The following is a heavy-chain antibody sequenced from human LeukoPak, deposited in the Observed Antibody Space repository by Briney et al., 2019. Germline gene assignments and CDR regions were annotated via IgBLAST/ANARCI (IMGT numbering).Heavy chain of an antibody. J-gene: IGHJ4*02. V-gene: IGHV5-51*01. CDR1: GYSFSSYW. CDR3: ARQQDYGSGGLDS. D-gene: IGHD3-10*01. Sequence: GESLKISCKSSGYSFSSYWIGWVRQMPGKGLEWMGIIYPGDSDTRYSPSFQGQATISADKSISTAYLQWNSLKASDTAIYYCARQQDYGSGGLDSWGQGTLVTVSS. CDR2: IYPGDSDT.